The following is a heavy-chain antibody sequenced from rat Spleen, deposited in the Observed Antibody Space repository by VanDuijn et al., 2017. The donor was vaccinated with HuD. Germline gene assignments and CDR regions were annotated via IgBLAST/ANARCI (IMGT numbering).Heavy chain of an antibody. CDR1: NYG. CDR3: TSHGARVSRFAY. Sequence: NYGLHWIRQAPTKSLEWVASVSPSGGSTYYRDSVKGRFTISRDNAKSTLYLQMDSLRSEDTATYYCTSHGARVSRFAYWGQGTLVTVSS. CDR2: VSPSGGST. D-gene: IGHD1-4*01. J-gene: IGHJ3*01. V-gene: IGHV5-19*01.